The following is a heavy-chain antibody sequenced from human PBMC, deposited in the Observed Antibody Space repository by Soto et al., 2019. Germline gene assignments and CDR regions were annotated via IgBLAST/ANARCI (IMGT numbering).Heavy chain of an antibody. V-gene: IGHV1-18*04. CDR2: ISAYNGNT. Sequence: ASVKVSCKASGYTFTSYGISWVRQAPGQGLEWMGWISAYNGNTNYAQKLQGRVTMTTDTSTSTAYMELRSLRSDDTAVYYCARDWKGNNYYDSSGYYGLIDHWGQGTTVTVSS. D-gene: IGHD3-22*01. J-gene: IGHJ6*02. CDR3: ARDWKGNNYYDSSGYYGLIDH. CDR1: GYTFTSYG.